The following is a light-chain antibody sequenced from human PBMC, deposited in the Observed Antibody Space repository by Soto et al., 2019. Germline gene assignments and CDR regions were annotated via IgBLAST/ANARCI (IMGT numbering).Light chain of an antibody. CDR1: SSDVGLYDY. CDR2: AVS. V-gene: IGLV2-14*01. CDR3: SSYTSDSSDV. Sequence: QSALAQPASVSGSPGQSITISCTGTSSDVGLYDYVSWYQQHPGKAPQLMMYAVSNPPSGVSNRFSASKSGNTTSLFISGLKAEDEADYYCSSYTSDSSDVFGSGTKVTVL. J-gene: IGLJ1*01.